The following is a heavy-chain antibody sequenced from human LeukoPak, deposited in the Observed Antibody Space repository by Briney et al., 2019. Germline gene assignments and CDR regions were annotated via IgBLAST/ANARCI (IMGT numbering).Heavy chain of an antibody. J-gene: IGHJ4*02. Sequence: SETLSLTCTVSGGSIKSNYWSWIRQPPGKGLEWIGYGYYSGSTNYNPSLKSRVTISLDTSKSQFSLKLSSVTTADTAVYYCARILDSAWGELGYWGQGTLVTVSS. CDR1: GGSIKSNY. D-gene: IGHD6-19*01. CDR3: ARILDSAWGELGY. CDR2: GYYSGST. V-gene: IGHV4-59*01.